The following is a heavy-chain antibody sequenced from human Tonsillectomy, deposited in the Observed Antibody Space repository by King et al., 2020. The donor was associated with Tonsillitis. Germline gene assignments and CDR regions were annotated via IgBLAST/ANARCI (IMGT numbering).Heavy chain of an antibody. CDR1: GYTFTNYY. CDR3: AREGTIFGVIIMMDV. D-gene: IGHD3-3*01. V-gene: IGHV1-46*01. CDR2: INPSGGNT. Sequence: VQLVESGAEVKKPGASVKVSCKASGYTFTNYYMHWVRQAPGQGLEWMGVINPSGGNTLYAQKFQGRVTTTRDTSTDTVYMELSSLRSDDTAVYYCAREGTIFGVIIMMDVWDEGTTVTVSS. J-gene: IGHJ6*04.